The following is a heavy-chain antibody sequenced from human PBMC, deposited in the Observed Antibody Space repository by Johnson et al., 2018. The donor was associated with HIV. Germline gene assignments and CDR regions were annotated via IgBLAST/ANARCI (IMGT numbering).Heavy chain of an antibody. CDR1: GFTVTSTY. CDR3: AKDRNYDILSI. D-gene: IGHD3-9*01. J-gene: IGHJ3*02. V-gene: IGHV3-11*04. CDR2: ISSGAASI. Sequence: QVQLVESGGGLIQPGGSLRLSCAASGFTVTSTYMSWIRQAPGKGLEWISYISSGAASIHNADSVKGRFTISRDNAKKSLYLQMNSLRAEDTAVYYCAKDRNYDILSIWGQGTVVTVSS.